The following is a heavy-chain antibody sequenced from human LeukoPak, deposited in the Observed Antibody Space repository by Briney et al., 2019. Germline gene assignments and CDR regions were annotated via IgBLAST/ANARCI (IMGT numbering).Heavy chain of an antibody. CDR1: GGTFSSYA. CDR2: IIPIFGTA. V-gene: IGHV1-69*13. CDR3: AIGRDYYDSSGYSTFDY. J-gene: IGHJ4*02. Sequence: SVKVYCKASGGTFSSYAISWVRQAPGQGLEWMGGIIPIFGTANYAQKFQGRVTITADESTSTAYMELSSLRSEDTAVYYCAIGRDYYDSSGYSTFDYWGQGTLVTVSS. D-gene: IGHD3-22*01.